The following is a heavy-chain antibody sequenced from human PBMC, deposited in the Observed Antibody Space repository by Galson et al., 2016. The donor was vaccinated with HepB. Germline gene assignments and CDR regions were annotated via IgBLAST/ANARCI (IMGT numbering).Heavy chain of an antibody. V-gene: IGHV3-23*01. CDR3: VQGSTAPAV. D-gene: IGHD1-26*01. J-gene: IGHJ6*04. CDR2: ISRSGDST. Sequence: SLRLSCAASGFTFSNYGMTWVRQAPGKGLEVVSSISRSGDSTDYADSVKGRFTISRDNSKNKLSLQMTSLTADDTAIYYCVQGSTAPAVWGKGTTVTVSS. CDR1: GFTFSNYG.